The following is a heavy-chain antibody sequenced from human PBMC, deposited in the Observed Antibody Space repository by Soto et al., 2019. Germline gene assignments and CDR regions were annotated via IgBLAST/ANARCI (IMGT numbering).Heavy chain of an antibody. CDR1: RYPFTGYY. V-gene: IGHV1-2*04. D-gene: IGHD2-21*02. CDR2: INPNSGGT. Sequence: ASVEVSCKASRYPFTGYYMHLVRHAPGQGFEWMGWINPNSGGTNYAQKFQGWVTITRDTSISTAYMELSRLGSDDTAVYYCARGGDGVVTETNYFFDYWGEGTLVTAAS. CDR3: ARGGDGVVTETNYFFDY. J-gene: IGHJ4*02.